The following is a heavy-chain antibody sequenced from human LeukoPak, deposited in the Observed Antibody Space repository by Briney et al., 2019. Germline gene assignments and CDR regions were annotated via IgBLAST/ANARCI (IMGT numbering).Heavy chain of an antibody. CDR2: INHSGST. CDR3: ARPYSYYYMDV. CDR1: GGSFSGYY. D-gene: IGHD4-11*01. V-gene: IGHV4-34*01. J-gene: IGHJ6*03. Sequence: SETLSLTCAVYGGSFSGYYWSWIRQPPGKGLEWIGEINHSGSTNYNPSLKSRVTISVDTSKNQFSLKLSSVTAADTAVYYCARPYSYYYMDVWGKGTTVTVSS.